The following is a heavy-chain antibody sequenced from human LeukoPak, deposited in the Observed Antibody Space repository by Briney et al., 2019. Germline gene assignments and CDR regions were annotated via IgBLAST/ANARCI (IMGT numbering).Heavy chain of an antibody. CDR3: AELGITMIGGV. Sequence: PGGSLRLSCAASGFTISSYGMHWVRQAPGKGLEWASYISSSGSTIYYADSVKGRFTISRDNAKNSLYLQMNSLRAEDTAVYYCAELGITMIGGVWGKGTTVTISS. CDR1: GFTISSYG. D-gene: IGHD3-10*02. CDR2: ISSSGSTI. V-gene: IGHV3-48*04. J-gene: IGHJ6*04.